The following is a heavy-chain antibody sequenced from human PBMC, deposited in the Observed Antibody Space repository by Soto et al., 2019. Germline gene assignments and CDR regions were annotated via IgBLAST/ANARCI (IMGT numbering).Heavy chain of an antibody. CDR3: AHKRDPFAP. CDR1: GFSLSTSGVG. J-gene: IGHJ5*02. V-gene: IGHV2-5*02. CDR2: IYWDDAK. Sequence: QITLKESGPTLVKPTQTLTLTCTFSGFSLSTSGVGVGWIRQPPGKALEWLALIYWDDAKRYSPSLKSRLTITKDTPKNQVVLTMTNMDPVDTPTYYCAHKRDPFAPWGQGTLVTVSS.